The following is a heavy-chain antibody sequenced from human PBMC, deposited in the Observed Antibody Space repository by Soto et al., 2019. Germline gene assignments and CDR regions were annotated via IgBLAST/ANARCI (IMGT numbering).Heavy chain of an antibody. Sequence: DVQLLESGGGLVQPGGSLRLSCAASGFTFSNYAMSWVRQAPGKGLEWVSAISGSGGSTYYADSVKGRFTSSRDNSEITVYLRMNSLRAEDTAVFCCAKDRAIRPGSDFDYWGQVTQVTVSS. CDR2: ISGSGGST. CDR3: AKDRAIRPGSDFDY. J-gene: IGHJ4*02. CDR1: GFTFSNYA. V-gene: IGHV3-23*01. D-gene: IGHD3-9*01.